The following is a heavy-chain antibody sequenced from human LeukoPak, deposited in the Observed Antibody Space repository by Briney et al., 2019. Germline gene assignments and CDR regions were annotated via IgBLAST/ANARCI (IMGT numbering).Heavy chain of an antibody. V-gene: IGHV3-23*01. CDR2: ISGSGGST. J-gene: IGHJ6*02. CDR3: AKKHYDFWSGYSYGMDV. CDR1: GFTFSGYA. Sequence: GGSLRLSCAASGFTFSGYAMSWVRQAPGKGLEWVSAISGSGGSTYYADSVKGRFTISRDNSKNTLYLQMNSLRAEDTAVYYCAKKHYDFWSGYSYGMDVWGQGTTVTVSS. D-gene: IGHD3-3*01.